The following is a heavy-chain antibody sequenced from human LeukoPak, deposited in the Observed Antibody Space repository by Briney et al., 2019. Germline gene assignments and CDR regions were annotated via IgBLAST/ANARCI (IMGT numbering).Heavy chain of an antibody. D-gene: IGHD5-24*01. J-gene: IGHJ4*02. V-gene: IGHV1-2*02. CDR3: ARDRYGDGFAHLDY. CDR2: ITPSGGT. CDR1: GYTFTSYA. Sequence: ASVKVSCKASGYTFTSYAIHWVRQAPGQGLEWMGWITPSGGTNYPQKFQGRVAITWDMSITTAYMDLSRLTSDDTAVYHCARDRYGDGFAHLDYWGQGALVTVSS.